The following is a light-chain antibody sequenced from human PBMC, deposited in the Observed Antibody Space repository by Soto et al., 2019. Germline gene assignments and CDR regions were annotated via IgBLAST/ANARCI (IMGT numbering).Light chain of an antibody. CDR3: GSYPSSRLYA. CDR1: SSDVGGYNY. V-gene: IGLV2-14*01. Sequence: LTQPASVSVSPGQSITISCTGTSSDVGGYNYVSWYQQHPGKAPKLMIYEVSNRPSGVSDRFSGSKSGNTASLTISGLQAEDEADYYCGSYPSSRLYAFGAGTKVTVL. CDR2: EVS. J-gene: IGLJ1*01.